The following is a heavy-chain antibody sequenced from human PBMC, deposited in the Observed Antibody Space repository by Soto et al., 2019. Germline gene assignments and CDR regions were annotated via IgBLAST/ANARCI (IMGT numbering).Heavy chain of an antibody. J-gene: IGHJ3*01. CDR3: AMPAGDGGVFDV. D-gene: IGHD3-16*01. Sequence: EKQLVESGGALAQPGGSLRLSCVGSGFTFSIYALTWVRQAPGKGLEWVSLITNNGDTTFFGDSVKGRFSIARDNAKNTLYLQLESLRAEDTGVYYCAMPAGDGGVFDVWGQGTMVAVSS. CDR1: GFTFSIYA. V-gene: IGHV3-23*04. CDR2: ITNNGDTT.